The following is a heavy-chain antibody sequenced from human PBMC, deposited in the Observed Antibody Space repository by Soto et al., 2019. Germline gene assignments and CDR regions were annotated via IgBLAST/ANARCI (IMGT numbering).Heavy chain of an antibody. J-gene: IGHJ6*02. V-gene: IGHV4-34*01. D-gene: IGHD6-19*01. Sequence: SETLSLTCAVYGGSFSGYYWSWIRQPPGKGLEWIGEINHSGSTNYNPSLKSRVSISVDTSKNQFSLKLSSVTAADTAVYYCARGRRGSSGWYYYYYGMDVWGQGATVTVSS. CDR2: INHSGST. CDR1: GGSFSGYY. CDR3: ARGRRGSSGWYYYYYGMDV.